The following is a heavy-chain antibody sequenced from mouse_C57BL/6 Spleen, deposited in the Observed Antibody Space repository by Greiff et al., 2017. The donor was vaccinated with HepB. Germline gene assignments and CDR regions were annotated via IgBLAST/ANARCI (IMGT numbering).Heavy chain of an antibody. CDR2: ISYDGSN. J-gene: IGHJ3*01. CDR3: ARHYYGSSYAWFAY. V-gene: IGHV3-6*01. CDR1: GYSITSGYY. Sequence: EVKLQESGPGLVKPSQSLSLTCSVTGYSITSGYYWNWIRQFPGNKLEWMGYISYDGSNNYNPSLKNRISITRDTSKNQFFLKLNSVTTEDTATYYCARHYYGSSYAWFAYWGQGTLVTVSA. D-gene: IGHD1-1*01.